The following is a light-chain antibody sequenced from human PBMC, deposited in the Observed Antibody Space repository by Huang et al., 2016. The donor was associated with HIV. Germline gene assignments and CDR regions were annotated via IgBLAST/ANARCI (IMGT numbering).Light chain of an antibody. CDR2: AAS. CDR3: QQSYRNPFT. CDR1: QSISNY. V-gene: IGKV1-39*01. Sequence: DIQMTQSPSSLSASVGDRDTITCRASQSISNYLNWYQQKPGKSPNLLIYAASSLQGGVPSRFSGSGSGTDFTLTISSLQPEDFATYYCQQSYRNPFTFGPGTKVDIK. J-gene: IGKJ3*01.